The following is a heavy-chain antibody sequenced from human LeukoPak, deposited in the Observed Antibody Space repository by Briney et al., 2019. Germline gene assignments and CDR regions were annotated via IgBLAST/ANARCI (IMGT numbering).Heavy chain of an antibody. CDR2: INPNSGGT. Sequence: ASVTVSCKASGYTFTGYYMHWVRQAPGQGLEWMGWINPNSGGTNYAQKFQGRVTMARDTSISTAYMELSRLRFDDTAVFYCARAHAIGYEGTTWASDYWGQGTLVTVSS. CDR1: GYTFTGYY. CDR3: ARAHAIGYEGTTWASDY. V-gene: IGHV1-2*02. D-gene: IGHD1-7*01. J-gene: IGHJ4*02.